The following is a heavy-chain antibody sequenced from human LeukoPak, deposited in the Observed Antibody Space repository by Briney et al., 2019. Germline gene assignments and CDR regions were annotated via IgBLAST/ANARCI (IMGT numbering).Heavy chain of an antibody. CDR3: ARVYESPVVATVGGYFDY. CDR2: ISAYNGNT. D-gene: IGHD5-12*01. J-gene: IGHJ4*02. V-gene: IGHV1-18*01. CDR1: GYTFTSYG. Sequence: ASVKVSCKASGYTFTSYGISWVRQAPGQGLEWMGWISAYNGNTNYAQKLQGRVTMTTDTSTGTAYMELRSLRSDDTAVYYCARVYESPVVATVGGYFDYWGQGTLVTVSS.